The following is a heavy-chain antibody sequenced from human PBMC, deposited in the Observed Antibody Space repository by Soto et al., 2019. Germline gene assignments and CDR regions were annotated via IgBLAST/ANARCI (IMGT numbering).Heavy chain of an antibody. CDR3: ASDDEHYDILTGYFRRYGMDV. CDR2: INPNSGGT. Sequence: QVQLVQSGAEVKKPGASVKVSCKASGYTFTGYYMHWVRQAPGQGREWMGWINPNSGGTNYAQKFQGRVTMTRDTSLSKAYMELSRLRSDDTAVYYCASDDEHYDILTGYFRRYGMDVWGQGTTVTVSS. V-gene: IGHV1-2*02. CDR1: GYTFTGYY. J-gene: IGHJ6*02. D-gene: IGHD3-9*01.